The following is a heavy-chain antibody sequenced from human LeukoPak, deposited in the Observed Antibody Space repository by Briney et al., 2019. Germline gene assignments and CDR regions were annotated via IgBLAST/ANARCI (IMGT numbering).Heavy chain of an antibody. J-gene: IGHJ4*02. V-gene: IGHV1-18*01. D-gene: IGHD3-3*01. CDR2: ITTYNGNT. CDR3: ARGPYYDSWSGAGY. Sequence: ASVKVSCKASGYTFRDFGISWARQAPGQGLEWMGWITTYNGNTNYIQKLQGRVTMTTDTSTSTAYMELRSLRSDDTAVYYCARGPYYDSWSGAGYWGQGTLVTVSS. CDR1: GYTFRDFG.